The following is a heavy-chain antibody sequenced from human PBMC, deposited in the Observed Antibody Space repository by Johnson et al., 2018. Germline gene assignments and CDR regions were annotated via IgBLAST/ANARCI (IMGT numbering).Heavy chain of an antibody. CDR2: ISWNSGSI. Sequence: VQLVESGGGLVQPGRSLRLSCAASGFTFDDYAMHWVRHAPGKGLEWVSGISWNSGSIGYADSVQGRFTISRDNAKNSLYLQMNSLRAEDTALYYCAKAPVGWLGEGAEYFQHWGQGTLVTVSS. V-gene: IGHV3-9*01. CDR1: GFTFDDYA. J-gene: IGHJ1*01. D-gene: IGHD3-3*01. CDR3: AKAPVGWLGEGAEYFQH.